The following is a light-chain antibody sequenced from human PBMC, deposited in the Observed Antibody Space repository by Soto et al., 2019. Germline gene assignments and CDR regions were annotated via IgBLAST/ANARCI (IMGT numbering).Light chain of an antibody. CDR1: QGISSA. V-gene: IGKV1D-13*01. J-gene: IGKJ4*01. CDR3: NQLNNYPP. CDR2: DAS. Sequence: AIQLTQSPSSLSASVGDRVTITCRASQGISSALAWYQQKPGKAPKLLIYDASSLESGVPSRFSGSGSGTDFTLPITSLQPEDFATYYFNQLNNYPPFGEGTKVDIK.